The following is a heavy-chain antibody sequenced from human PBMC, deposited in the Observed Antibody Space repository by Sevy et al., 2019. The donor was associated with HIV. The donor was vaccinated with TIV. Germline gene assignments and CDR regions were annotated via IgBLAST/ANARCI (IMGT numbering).Heavy chain of an antibody. CDR1: GFTLNDYA. CDR3: VREGAPYRNIRYCSGNNCFYNWFDP. V-gene: IGHV3-30-3*01. Sequence: GGSLRLSCAASGFTLNDYALHWVRQAPGKGLEWVAIISSDGDNTYYADTVKGRFTISRDNSKNTVYLQMNRLRAEDTAFYYCVREGAPYRNIRYCSGNNCFYNWFDPWGQGTLVTV. J-gene: IGHJ5*02. D-gene: IGHD2-15*01. CDR2: ISSDGDNT.